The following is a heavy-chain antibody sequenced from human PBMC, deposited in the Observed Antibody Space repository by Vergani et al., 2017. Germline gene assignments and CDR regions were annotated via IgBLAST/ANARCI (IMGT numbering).Heavy chain of an antibody. J-gene: IGHJ6*02. CDR1: GYTFTSYG. CDR3: ARALYYYDSSGQRLYYYGMDV. V-gene: IGHV1-18*04. Sequence: QVQLVQSGAEVKKPGASVKVSCKASGYTFTSYGISWVRQAPGQGLEWMGWISAYNGNPNYEQKLQGRVTMTTDTSTSTAYMELRSLRSDDTAVYYCARALYYYDSSGQRLYYYGMDVWGQGTTVTVSS. CDR2: ISAYNGNP. D-gene: IGHD3-22*01.